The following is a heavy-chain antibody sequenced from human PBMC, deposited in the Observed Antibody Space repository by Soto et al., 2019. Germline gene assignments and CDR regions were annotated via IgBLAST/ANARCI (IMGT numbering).Heavy chain of an antibody. V-gene: IGHV1-8*01. J-gene: IGHJ5*02. CDR2: MNPNSGNT. CDR3: ARLGYCSGGSCRRGNWFDP. Sequence: QVQLVQSGAEVKKPGASVKVSCKASGDTFTSYEINWVRQATGQGLEWMGWMNPNSGNTGYAQKFQGRVTMTRNTSLSTGYMELSSLRSEDTAVYYCARLGYCSGGSCRRGNWFDPWGQGTLVTVSS. CDR1: GDTFTSYE. D-gene: IGHD2-15*01.